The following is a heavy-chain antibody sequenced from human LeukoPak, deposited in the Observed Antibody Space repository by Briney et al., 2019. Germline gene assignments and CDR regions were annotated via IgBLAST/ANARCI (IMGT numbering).Heavy chain of an antibody. D-gene: IGHD3-22*01. CDR3: ARVNSSGYYAYYYYMDV. CDR1: GYTFTGYY. Sequence: ASVKVSCKASGYTFTGYYMHWVRQAPGQGLEWMGWINPNSGGTNYAQKFQGRVTMTRDTSISTAYMELRSLRSDDTAVYYCARVNSSGYYAYYYYMDVWGKGTTVTVSS. V-gene: IGHV1-2*02. CDR2: INPNSGGT. J-gene: IGHJ6*03.